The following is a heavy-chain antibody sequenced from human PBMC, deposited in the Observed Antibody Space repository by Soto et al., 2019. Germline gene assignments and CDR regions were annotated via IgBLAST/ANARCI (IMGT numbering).Heavy chain of an antibody. D-gene: IGHD5-18*01. V-gene: IGHV4-30-4*01. Sequence: PSETLSLTCTVSGGSISSGDYYWSWIRQPPGKGLEWIGYIYYSGSTYYNPSLKSRVTISVDTSKNQFSLKLSSVTAADTAVYYCASKSSDTAMVYFDYWGQGTLVTXSS. J-gene: IGHJ4*02. CDR3: ASKSSDTAMVYFDY. CDR2: IYYSGST. CDR1: GGSISSGDYY.